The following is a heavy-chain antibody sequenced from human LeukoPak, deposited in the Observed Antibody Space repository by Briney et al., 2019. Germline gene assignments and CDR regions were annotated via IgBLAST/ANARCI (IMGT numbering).Heavy chain of an antibody. CDR2: VYYSGST. Sequence: SETLSLTCTVSGGSISNSSLYWDWIRQPPGKGLEWIGTVYYSGSTYYNPSLKSRVTISVDTSKNQFSLKLSSVTAADTALYYCARNASSLGAGAFDIWGQGTMVTVSS. CDR1: GGSISNSSLY. CDR3: ARNASSLGAGAFDI. D-gene: IGHD2-2*01. V-gene: IGHV4-39*01. J-gene: IGHJ3*02.